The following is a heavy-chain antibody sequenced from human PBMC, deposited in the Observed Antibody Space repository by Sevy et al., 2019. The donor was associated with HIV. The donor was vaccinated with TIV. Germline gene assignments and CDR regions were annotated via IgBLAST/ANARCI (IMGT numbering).Heavy chain of an antibody. Sequence: GGSLRLSCAASGFIFSSFEMNWVRQAPGKGLEWVSSISTSGSNRYYADSVKGRVTISRDNAKKSLYLQMNSLRAEDTAIYFCAKRGGQYDLGMDVWGLGTTVTVSS. CDR2: ISTSGSNR. CDR1: GFIFSSFE. CDR3: AKRGGQYDLGMDV. V-gene: IGHV3-48*03. J-gene: IGHJ6*02. D-gene: IGHD1-1*01.